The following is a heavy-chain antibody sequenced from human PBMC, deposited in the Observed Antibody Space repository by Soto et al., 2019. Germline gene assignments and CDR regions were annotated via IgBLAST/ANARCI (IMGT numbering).Heavy chain of an antibody. CDR3: ARGTTIVGDTHSDS. D-gene: IGHD1-26*01. J-gene: IGHJ4*02. Sequence: QVPLVQSGAEVKKPGAAVKVSCKASGYIFSNYGVTWVRQAPGQGLEWVGWIGTSNGKTYSAQKLQGRFIMTTDSSTSTAYMERASLTSDDTAVYYWARGTTIVGDTHSDSWGQGTLVTVSS. CDR2: IGTSNGKT. V-gene: IGHV1-18*01. CDR1: GYIFSNYG.